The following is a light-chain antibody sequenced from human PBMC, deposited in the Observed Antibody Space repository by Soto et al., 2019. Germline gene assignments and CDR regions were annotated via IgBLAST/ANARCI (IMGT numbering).Light chain of an antibody. V-gene: IGKV3-20*01. CDR3: QQYGSSGT. Sequence: TQAPATLSVSPVERATGCGRARQTINNNVAWYQLKDGQVPRLVIYGASNRATGIPDRFSGSGSGTDFTLTISRLETEDFAVYYCQQYGSSGTFGQGTKVDIK. CDR2: GAS. CDR1: QTINNN. J-gene: IGKJ1*01.